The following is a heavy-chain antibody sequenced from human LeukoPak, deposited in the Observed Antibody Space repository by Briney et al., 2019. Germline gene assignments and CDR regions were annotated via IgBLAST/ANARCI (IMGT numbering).Heavy chain of an antibody. CDR1: GYTFTGYY. CDR3: ARGLERLASWYDY. CDR2: INPNSGGT. Sequence: ASVKVSCKASGYTFTGYYMHWVRQAPGQGLEGMGWINPNSGGTNYAQKFQGRVTMTRDTSISTAYMELSRLRSDDTAVYYCARGLERLASWYDYWGQGTLVTVSS. V-gene: IGHV1-2*02. J-gene: IGHJ4*02. D-gene: IGHD1-1*01.